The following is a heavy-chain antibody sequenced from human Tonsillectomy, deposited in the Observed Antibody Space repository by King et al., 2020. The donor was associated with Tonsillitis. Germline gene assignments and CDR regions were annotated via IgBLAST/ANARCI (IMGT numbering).Heavy chain of an antibody. J-gene: IGHJ3*02. CDR1: GYSFNSHW. CDR2: IYPGDSDV. CDR3: ARLAEPYTTISVFDI. D-gene: IGHD1-14*01. V-gene: IGHV5-51*01. Sequence: VQLVESGAEVKKPGESLKISCKGSGYSFNSHWIGWVRQKPGKGLEWMGIIYPGDSDVRYSLSFQGQVSISADKSITTAYLQWSSLKASDTAIYYCARLAEPYTTISVFDIWGQGAMVTVSS.